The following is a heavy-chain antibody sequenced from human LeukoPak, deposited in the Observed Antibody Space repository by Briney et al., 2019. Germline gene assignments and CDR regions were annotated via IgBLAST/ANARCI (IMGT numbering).Heavy chain of an antibody. V-gene: IGHV1-69*13. Sequence: ASVKVSCKASGGTFSSYAISWVRQAPGQGLEWMGGIIPIIGTANYAQKFQGRVTITADESTSTAYMELSSLRSEDTAVYYCASNPPYGDYYYYYYGMDVWGKGTTVTVSS. CDR2: IIPIIGTA. CDR1: GGTFSSYA. J-gene: IGHJ6*04. D-gene: IGHD4-17*01. CDR3: ASNPPYGDYYYYYYGMDV.